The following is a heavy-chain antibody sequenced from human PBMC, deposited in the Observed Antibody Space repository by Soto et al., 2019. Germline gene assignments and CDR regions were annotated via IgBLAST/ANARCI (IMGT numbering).Heavy chain of an antibody. V-gene: IGHV3-30*18. J-gene: IGHJ4*02. D-gene: IGHD5-12*01. CDR2: ISYDGSNK. CDR1: GFTFSSYG. CDR3: AKDRDSGYGHFDY. Sequence: GGSLRLSCAASGFTFSSYGMHWVRQAPGKGLEWVAVISYDGSNKYYADSVKGRFTISRDNSKNTLYLQMNSLRAEDTAVYYCAKDRDSGYGHFDYWGQRTLVTVSS.